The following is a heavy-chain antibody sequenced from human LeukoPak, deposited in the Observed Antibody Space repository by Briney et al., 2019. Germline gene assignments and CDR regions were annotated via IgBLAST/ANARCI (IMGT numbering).Heavy chain of an antibody. CDR3: ARHSKSRSDYYSFHY. J-gene: IGHJ4*02. V-gene: IGHV4-59*08. CDR1: GGSMSSYY. D-gene: IGHD3-22*01. Sequence: SETLSLTCTVSGGSMSSYYWSWIRQPPGKGLEWVGYIYYSGSTNYNPSLKSRFTISVDTSKNQFSLKLSSVTAAGTPVYYCARHSKSRSDYYSFHYWGQGTLVTVSS. CDR2: IYYSGST.